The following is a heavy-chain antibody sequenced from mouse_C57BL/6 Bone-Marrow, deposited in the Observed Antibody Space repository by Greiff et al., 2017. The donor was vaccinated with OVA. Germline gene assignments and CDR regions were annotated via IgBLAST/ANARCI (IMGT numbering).Heavy chain of an antibody. CDR1: GYTFTDYE. CDR2: IDPETGGT. D-gene: IGHD2-3*01. CDR3: TRSGDGYYYAMDY. V-gene: IGHV1-15*01. J-gene: IGHJ4*01. Sequence: VQLQQSGAELVRPGASVTLSCKASGYTFTDYEMHWVKQTPVHGLEWIGAIDPETGGTAYNQKFTGKAILTADKSSSTAYMELRSLTSEDSAVYYCTRSGDGYYYAMDYWGQGTSVTVSS.